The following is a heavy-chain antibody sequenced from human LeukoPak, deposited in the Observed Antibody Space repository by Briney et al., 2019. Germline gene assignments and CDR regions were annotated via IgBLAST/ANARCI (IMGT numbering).Heavy chain of an antibody. CDR1: GGSVRSYY. J-gene: IGHJ2*01. D-gene: IGHD6-19*01. Sequence: PSETLSLTCTVSGGSVRSYYWSWIRQPPGKGLEWIGYIYNSESTNYNSSLESRVTISVDTSKNQFFLKLSSVTAADTAVYYCARLHSGPSGWYVLWYFDLWGRGTLVTVSS. V-gene: IGHV4-4*09. CDR2: IYNSEST. CDR3: ARLHSGPSGWYVLWYFDL.